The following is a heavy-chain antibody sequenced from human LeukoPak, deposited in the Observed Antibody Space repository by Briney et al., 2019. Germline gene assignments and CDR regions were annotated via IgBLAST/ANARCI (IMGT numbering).Heavy chain of an antibody. Sequence: GGSLRLSCAVSGFTFSSYSMNWVRQAPGKGLEWVSSISSSSSYIYYADSVKGRFTISRDNAKNSLYLQMNSLRAEDTAVYYCARDLLTTDNDYWGQGTLVTVSS. V-gene: IGHV3-21*01. D-gene: IGHD4/OR15-4a*01. CDR2: ISSSSSYI. J-gene: IGHJ4*02. CDR3: ARDLLTTDNDY. CDR1: GFTFSSYS.